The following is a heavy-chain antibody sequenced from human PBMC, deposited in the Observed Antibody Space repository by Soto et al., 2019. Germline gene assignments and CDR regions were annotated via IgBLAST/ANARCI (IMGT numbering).Heavy chain of an antibody. CDR1: GYTLTEIS. Sequence: ASAKATWKVSGYTLTEISMHWVRQAPGKGLEWMGGFDPEDGETIYAQKFQGRVTMTEDTSTDTAYMELSSLRSEDTAVYYCATEPGSGRYYFDYWGQGTLVTVS. J-gene: IGHJ4*02. CDR3: ATEPGSGRYYFDY. V-gene: IGHV1-24*01. CDR2: FDPEDGET. D-gene: IGHD6-19*01.